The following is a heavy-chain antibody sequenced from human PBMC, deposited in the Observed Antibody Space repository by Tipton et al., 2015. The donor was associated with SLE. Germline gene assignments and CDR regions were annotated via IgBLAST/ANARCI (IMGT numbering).Heavy chain of an antibody. CDR3: ARGTLTGSYGR. D-gene: IGHD1-26*01. J-gene: IGHJ4*02. V-gene: IGHV4-38-2*01. CDR2: IYHSGST. Sequence: TLSLTCAVSGYSISSGYYWGWIRQPPGKGLEWIGEIYHSGSTNYNPSLKSRVTISIDTSKNQFSLKLSSVTAADTAVYYCARGTLTGSYGRWGQGTLVTVSS. CDR1: GYSISSGYY.